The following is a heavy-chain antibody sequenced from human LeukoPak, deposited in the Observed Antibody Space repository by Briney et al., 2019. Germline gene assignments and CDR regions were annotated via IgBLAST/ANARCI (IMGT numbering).Heavy chain of an antibody. Sequence: PGGSLRLSCAASGFTFDDYAMHWVRQAPGKGVEWVSGISWNSGSIGYADSVKGRFTISRDNAKNSLYLQMNSLRAEDTALYYCAKDALRSGSQTSDAFDIWGQGTMVTVSS. J-gene: IGHJ3*02. CDR2: ISWNSGSI. D-gene: IGHD3-10*02. V-gene: IGHV3-9*01. CDR1: GFTFDDYA. CDR3: AKDALRSGSQTSDAFDI.